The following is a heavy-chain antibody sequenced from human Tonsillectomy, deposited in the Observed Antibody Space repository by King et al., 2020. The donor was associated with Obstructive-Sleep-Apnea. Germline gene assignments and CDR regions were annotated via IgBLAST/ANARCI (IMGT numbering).Heavy chain of an antibody. J-gene: IGHJ6*02. CDR2: LYVGGST. Sequence: VQLVESGGGLVQPGGSLRLTCAASGFSVSSHYMSWVRQVPGKGLEWVSLLYVGGSTYYTDSVKGRFTISRDNSKNTLFLQMNSLRVDDTAVYYCARDFNSGWDNYGMDVWGQGTTVTVSS. V-gene: IGHV3-66*01. CDR3: ARDFNSGWDNYGMDV. CDR1: GFSVSSHY. D-gene: IGHD6-19*01.